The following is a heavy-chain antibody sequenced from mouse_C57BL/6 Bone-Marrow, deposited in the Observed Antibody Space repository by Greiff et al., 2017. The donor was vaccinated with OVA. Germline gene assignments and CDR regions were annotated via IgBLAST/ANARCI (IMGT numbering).Heavy chain of an antibody. D-gene: IGHD2-5*01. Sequence: VKLVESGAELVRPGASVTLSCKASGYTFTDYEMHWVKQTPVHGLEWIGAIDPETGGTAYNQKFKGKAILTADNSSSTAYMELRSLTSEDSAVYYCTRSYSNYGDFDYWGQGTTLTVSS. V-gene: IGHV1-15*01. CDR3: TRSYSNYGDFDY. CDR2: IDPETGGT. CDR1: GYTFTDYE. J-gene: IGHJ2*01.